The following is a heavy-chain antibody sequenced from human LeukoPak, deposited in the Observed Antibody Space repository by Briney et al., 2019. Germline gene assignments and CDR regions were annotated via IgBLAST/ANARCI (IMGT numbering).Heavy chain of an antibody. CDR1: GYTFTSYG. Sequence: ASVKVSCKASGYTFTSYGISWVRQAPGQGLEWMGWISAYNGNTNYAQKLQGRVTMTTDTSTSTAYMELRSLRSDDTAVYYCARDRLEFLEWLSPQPDFDYWGQGTLVTVSS. CDR2: ISAYNGNT. V-gene: IGHV1-18*01. D-gene: IGHD3-3*01. CDR3: ARDRLEFLEWLSPQPDFDY. J-gene: IGHJ4*02.